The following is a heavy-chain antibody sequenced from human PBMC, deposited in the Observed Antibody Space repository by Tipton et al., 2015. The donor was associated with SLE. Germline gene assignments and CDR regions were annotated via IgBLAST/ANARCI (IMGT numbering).Heavy chain of an antibody. CDR1: SDSISSYS. D-gene: IGHD3-3*01. J-gene: IGHJ5*01. CDR2: MYASGST. V-gene: IGHV4-4*07. Sequence: TLSLTCSVSSDSISSYSWNWIRQPAGKGLEWIGRMYASGSTNFNPSLESRVTMSLDMSKNQFSLNLRSVTAADTAVYYCATASTFWSGYRGFNSWGQGTLVTVSS. CDR3: ATASTFWSGYRGFNS.